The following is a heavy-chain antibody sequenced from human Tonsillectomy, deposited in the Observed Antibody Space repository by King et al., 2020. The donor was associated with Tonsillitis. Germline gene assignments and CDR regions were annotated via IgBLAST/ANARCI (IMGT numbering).Heavy chain of an antibody. V-gene: IGHV3-30*02. Sequence: VQLVESGGGVVQPGGSLRLSCAGSGFVFGSYGMHWVRQSPGKGLEWVAYMYYDGSKDYYADSVKGRFTISRDNFKRTLSLQMNSLRAEDTAVYYCARDLLTDYAKHFDSWGQGTLVTVSS. CDR2: MYYDGSKD. D-gene: IGHD4-17*01. J-gene: IGHJ4*02. CDR1: GFVFGSYG. CDR3: ARDLLTDYAKHFDS.